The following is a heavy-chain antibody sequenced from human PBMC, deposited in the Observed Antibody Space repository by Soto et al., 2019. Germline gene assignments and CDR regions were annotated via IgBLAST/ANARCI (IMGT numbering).Heavy chain of an antibody. Sequence: SETLSLTCTVSGASITGDYWRLIRQPPGKGLEGIGYIHDRGTTNYNPALKIRVTISMGTSKNQVFLKLSSVTAADTAVYFCARDLRGTSASDLWGQGTMVTVSS. CDR1: GASITGDY. CDR3: ARDLRGTSASDL. CDR2: IHDRGTT. V-gene: IGHV4-59*01. J-gene: IGHJ3*01.